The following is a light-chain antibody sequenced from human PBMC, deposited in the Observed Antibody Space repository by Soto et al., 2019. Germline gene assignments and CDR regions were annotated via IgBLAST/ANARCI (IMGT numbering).Light chain of an antibody. CDR1: QGISSY. J-gene: IGKJ5*01. CDR3: QQYENLPT. V-gene: IGKV1-9*01. CDR2: AAS. Sequence: IQLTQSPSSLSASVGDRVTITCRASQGISSYLAWYQQKPGKAPKLLIYAASTLQSGVPSRFSGSGSGTDFTLTISCLQSEDIATYYCQQYENLPTFGQGTRLEIK.